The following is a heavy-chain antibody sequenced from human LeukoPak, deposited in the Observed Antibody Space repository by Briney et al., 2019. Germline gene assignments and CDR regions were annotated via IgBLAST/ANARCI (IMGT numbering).Heavy chain of an antibody. CDR1: GFTVSSNY. Sequence: GGSLRLSCAASGFTVSSNYMSWVRQAPGKGLEWVSVIYSGGSAYYADSEKGRFTISRDNSKNTLYLQMNSLRAEDTAVYYCARDRGPSTIFAWDVWGKGTTVTVSS. CDR2: IYSGGSA. V-gene: IGHV3-53*01. D-gene: IGHD3-3*01. J-gene: IGHJ6*04. CDR3: ARDRGPSTIFAWDV.